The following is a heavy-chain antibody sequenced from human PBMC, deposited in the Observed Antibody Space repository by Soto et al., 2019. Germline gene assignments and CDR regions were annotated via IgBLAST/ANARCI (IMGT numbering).Heavy chain of an antibody. CDR3: ARGVSIYWYFEL. J-gene: IGHJ2*01. Sequence: QVQLVQSGAAVKKPGASVKVSCKASGYTFTSYAMHWVRQAPGQRLEWMGWINAGNGNTKYSQKFQGRVNITRDTSASTAYMELSSLRSEDTAVYYCARGVSIYWYFELWGRGTLVTVSS. CDR2: INAGNGNT. V-gene: IGHV1-3*01. CDR1: GYTFTSYA. D-gene: IGHD2-21*01.